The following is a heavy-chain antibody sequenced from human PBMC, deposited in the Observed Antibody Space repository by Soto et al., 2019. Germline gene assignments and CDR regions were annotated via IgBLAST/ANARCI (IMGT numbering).Heavy chain of an antibody. J-gene: IGHJ6*02. CDR1: GGTFSTYG. V-gene: IGHV1-69*18. CDR3: ARVVMTTVPASFYYGLDV. CDR2: IIPLIGTA. Sequence: QVQLVQSGAEVRKPGSSVTVSCKASGGTFSTYGITWVRQAPGQGLEWMGNIIPLIGTANYAQRFRGRVTITADESTTTAYMEQTTVRSEDTAVYYCARVVMTTVPASFYYGLDVWGQGTTVTVSS. D-gene: IGHD4-4*01.